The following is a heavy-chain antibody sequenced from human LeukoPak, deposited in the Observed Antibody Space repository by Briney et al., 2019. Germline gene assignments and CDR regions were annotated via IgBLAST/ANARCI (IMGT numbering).Heavy chain of an antibody. V-gene: IGHV3-23*01. CDR3: AKDVRWSFDY. Sequence: PGGPLRLFCAASGFTFSSNGMSWVRQAPGKGLEWVSVIGGSGGHIHYADSVKGRFTISRDNSKNTLYLQMNSLRAEDTATYYCAKDVRWSFDYWGQGTLVTVSS. CDR1: GFTFSSNG. J-gene: IGHJ4*02. CDR2: IGGSGGHI. D-gene: IGHD4-23*01.